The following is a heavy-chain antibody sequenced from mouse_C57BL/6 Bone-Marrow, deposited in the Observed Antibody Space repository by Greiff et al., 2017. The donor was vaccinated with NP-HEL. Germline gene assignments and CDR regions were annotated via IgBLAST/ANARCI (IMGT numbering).Heavy chain of an antibody. CDR3: ALYYPDY. D-gene: IGHD1-1*01. Sequence: VKLQQSGPELVKPGASVKISCKASGYAFSSSWMNWVKQRPGKGLEWIGRIYPGDGDTNYNGKFKGKATLTADKSSSTAYMQLSSLTSEDSAVYFCALYYPDYWGQGTTLTVSS. J-gene: IGHJ2*01. CDR1: GYAFSSSW. CDR2: IYPGDGDT. V-gene: IGHV1-82*01.